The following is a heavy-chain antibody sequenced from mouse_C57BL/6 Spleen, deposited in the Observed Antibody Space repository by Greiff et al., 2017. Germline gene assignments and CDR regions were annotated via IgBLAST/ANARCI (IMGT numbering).Heavy chain of an antibody. CDR3: ARQGLPPYYAMDY. V-gene: IGHV3-6*01. D-gene: IGHD2-4*01. CDR2: ISYDGSN. J-gene: IGHJ4*01. CDR1: GYSITSGYY. Sequence: DVKLQESGPGLVKPSQSLSLTCSVTGYSITSGYYWNWIRQFPGNKLEWMGYISYDGSNNYNPSLKNRISITRDTSKNQFFLKLNSVTTEDTATYYCARQGLPPYYAMDYWGQGTSVTVSS.